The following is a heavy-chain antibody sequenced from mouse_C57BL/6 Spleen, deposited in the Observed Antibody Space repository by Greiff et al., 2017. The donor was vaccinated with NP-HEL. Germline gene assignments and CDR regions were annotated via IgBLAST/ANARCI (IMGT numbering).Heavy chain of an antibody. V-gene: IGHV3-6*01. J-gene: IGHJ4*01. D-gene: IGHD1-1*01. CDR3: ARDPITTVVADYAMDY. Sequence: DVQLVESGPGLVKPSQSLSLTCSVTGYSITSGYYWNWIRQFPGNKLEWMGYISYDGSNNYNPSLKNRISITRDTSKNQFFLKLNSVTTEDTATYYCARDPITTVVADYAMDYWGQGTSVTVSS. CDR2: ISYDGSN. CDR1: GYSITSGYY.